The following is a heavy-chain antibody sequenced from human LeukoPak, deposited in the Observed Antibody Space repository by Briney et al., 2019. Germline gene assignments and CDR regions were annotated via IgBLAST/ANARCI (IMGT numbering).Heavy chain of an antibody. D-gene: IGHD3-3*01. J-gene: IGHJ4*02. CDR3: AKRDSSGDYPYYFES. CDR2: GNGTDGST. V-gene: IGHV3-23*01. CDR1: GFTFSSYA. Sequence: PWGSLRLSCAASGFTFSSYAMAWVRQAPGKGLEWVSGGNGTDGSTFYTDSVKGRFTISRDNSKNTLYLQMNSLRVDDTAAYYCAKRDSSGDYPYYFESWGQGTLVTVSS.